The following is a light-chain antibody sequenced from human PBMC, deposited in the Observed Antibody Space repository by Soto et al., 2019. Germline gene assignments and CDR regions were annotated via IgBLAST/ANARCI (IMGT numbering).Light chain of an antibody. Sequence: EIVMTQSPVTLSVSPGERATLSCRASQSVSNNLAWYQQRPGQAPGLLIYGASTGATGIPARFSGSGSGTEFTLTISSLQSEDVAVYYCQQYNNWPLTFGGGTKVEIK. CDR3: QQYNNWPLT. J-gene: IGKJ4*01. V-gene: IGKV3-15*01. CDR1: QSVSNN. CDR2: GAS.